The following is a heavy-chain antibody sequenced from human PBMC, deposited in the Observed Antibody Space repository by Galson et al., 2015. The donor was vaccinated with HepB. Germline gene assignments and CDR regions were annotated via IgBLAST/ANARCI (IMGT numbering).Heavy chain of an antibody. D-gene: IGHD2-21*02. J-gene: IGHJ4*02. Sequence: SLRLSCAASGFSFGDYTMNWFRQAPGKGLEWVGFIRSKSYGGPIEYAASVKERFTISRDDSKSIAFLQMTNPKSEDTAVYYCSSNKTAVHYWGQGTLVTVSS. CDR2: IRSKSYGGPI. CDR3: SSNKTAVHY. V-gene: IGHV3-49*03. CDR1: GFSFGDYT.